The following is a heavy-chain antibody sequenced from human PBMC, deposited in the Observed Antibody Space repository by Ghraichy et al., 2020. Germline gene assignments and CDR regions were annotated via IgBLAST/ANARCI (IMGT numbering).Heavy chain of an antibody. CDR2: IYSGGST. CDR1: GFTVSSNY. V-gene: IGHV3-66*01. CDR3: ARVGVLMVYAIRD. D-gene: IGHD2-8*01. Sequence: GGSLRLSCAASGFTVSSNYMSWVRQAPGKGLEWVSVIYSGGSTYYADSVKGRFTISRDNSKNTLYLQMKSLRAEDTAVYYCARVGVLMVYAIRDWGQGTLVTVSS. J-gene: IGHJ4*02.